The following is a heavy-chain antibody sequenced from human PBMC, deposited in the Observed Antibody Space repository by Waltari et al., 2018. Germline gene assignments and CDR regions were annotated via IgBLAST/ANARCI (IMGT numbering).Heavy chain of an antibody. CDR3: ARAEYYYDSSGYYYFDY. J-gene: IGHJ4*02. CDR1: GGTFSSYA. CDR2: IIPILGIA. D-gene: IGHD3-22*01. Sequence: QVQLVQSGAEVKKPGSSVKVSCKASGGTFSSYAISWVRQAPGQGLEWMGWIIPILGIANYAQKFQGRVTITADKSTSTAYMELSSLRSEDTAVYYCARAEYYYDSSGYYYFDYWGQGTLVTVSS. V-gene: IGHV1-69*10.